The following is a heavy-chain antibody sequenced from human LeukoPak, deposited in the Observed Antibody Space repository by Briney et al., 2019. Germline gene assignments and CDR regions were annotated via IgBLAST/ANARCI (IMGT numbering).Heavy chain of an antibody. V-gene: IGHV1-2*02. Sequence: ASVKVSCKASGYTFTGYYMHWVRQAPGQGLEWMGWINPNSGGTNYAQKFQGRVTMTRDTSISTAYMELSRLRSDDTAVYYCARGHYYDSSGTPQTYWGQGTLVTVSS. CDR1: GYTFTGYY. D-gene: IGHD3-22*01. CDR3: ARGHYYDSSGTPQTY. CDR2: INPNSGGT. J-gene: IGHJ4*02.